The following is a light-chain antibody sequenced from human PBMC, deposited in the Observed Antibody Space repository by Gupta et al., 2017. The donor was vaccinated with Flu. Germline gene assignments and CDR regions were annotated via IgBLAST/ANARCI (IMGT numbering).Light chain of an antibody. CDR3: QQYYSTPLT. CDR2: WAS. V-gene: IGKV4-1*01. CDR1: QSVLYSSNNKNY. Sequence: IVMTQSPDSLAVSLGERATINCKSSQSVLYSSNNKNYLAWYQQKPGQPPKLLIYWASTRESGVPDRFSGRGSGTDFTLTISSLQAADVAVYYCQQYYSTPLTFGGGTKVEIK. J-gene: IGKJ4*01.